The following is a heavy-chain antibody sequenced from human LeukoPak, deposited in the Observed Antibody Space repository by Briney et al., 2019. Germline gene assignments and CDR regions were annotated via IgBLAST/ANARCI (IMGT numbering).Heavy chain of an antibody. CDR2: ITSSSSII. CDR3: AREGLTTVTYFFGYYMDV. CDR1: GFTFSSYS. J-gene: IGHJ6*03. D-gene: IGHD4-11*01. V-gene: IGHV3-48*01. Sequence: GGSLRLSCAASGFTFSSYSMNWVRQAPGKGLEWVSYITSSSSIIYYADSVKGRFTISRDNAKNSLYLQMNSLRAEDTAVYYCAREGLTTVTYFFGYYMDVWGKGTTVTVSS.